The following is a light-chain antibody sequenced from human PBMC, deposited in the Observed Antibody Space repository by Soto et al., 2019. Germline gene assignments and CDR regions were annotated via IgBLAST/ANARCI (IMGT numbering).Light chain of an antibody. CDR3: SSYAGSSNV. CDR2: EVN. V-gene: IGLV2-8*01. Sequence: HSALTQPPSASGSPGQSVAIACTVLSSDVGGYNYVSCYKQHPGKAPKLMIYEVNKRPSGVPDRFSGSKSGNTASLTVSGLQAEDEADYYCSSYAGSSNVFGTGTKVTVL. J-gene: IGLJ1*01. CDR1: SSDVGGYNY.